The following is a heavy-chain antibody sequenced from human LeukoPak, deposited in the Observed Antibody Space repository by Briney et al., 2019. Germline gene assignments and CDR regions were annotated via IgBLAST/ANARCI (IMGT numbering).Heavy chain of an antibody. V-gene: IGHV3-23*01. CDR2: IRDSGAST. CDR3: AKAGRSGWYPGWPFDI. D-gene: IGHD6-19*01. CDR1: GFTFLTYA. Sequence: GGSLRLSCAASGFTFLTYAMSWVRQAPGKGLQWVSVIRDSGASTYHADSVKGRFTIPRDNSKNTLYLQMNSLRAEDTAVYYCAKAGRSGWYPGWPFDIWGQGTMVTVSS. J-gene: IGHJ3*02.